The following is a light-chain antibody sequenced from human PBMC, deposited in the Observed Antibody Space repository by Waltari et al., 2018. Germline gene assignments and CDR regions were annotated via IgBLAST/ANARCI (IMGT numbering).Light chain of an antibody. CDR1: SSDVGGYNY. V-gene: IGLV2-14*03. Sequence: ALTQPASVSGSPGQSITISCPGTSSDVGGYNYVPWYKQHPGKAPKLMIYDVSNRPSGVSNRFSGSKSGNTASLTISGLQAEDEAYYYCSSYTSSNTLGFGTGTKVTVL. CDR2: DVS. J-gene: IGLJ1*01. CDR3: SSYTSSNTLG.